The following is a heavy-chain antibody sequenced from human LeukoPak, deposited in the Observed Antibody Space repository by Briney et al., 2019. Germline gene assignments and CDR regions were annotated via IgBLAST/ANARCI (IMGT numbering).Heavy chain of an antibody. CDR2: IIPILGIA. CDR1: GGTFSSYA. J-gene: IGHJ3*02. Sequence: ASVTVSCKASGGTFSSYAISWVRQAPGQGLEWMGRIIPILGIANYAQKFQGRVTITADKSTSTAYMELSSLRSEDTAVYYCARKHGGNYDYVWGTGPNDAFDIWGQGTMVTVSS. D-gene: IGHD3-16*01. V-gene: IGHV1-69*04. CDR3: ARKHGGNYDYVWGTGPNDAFDI.